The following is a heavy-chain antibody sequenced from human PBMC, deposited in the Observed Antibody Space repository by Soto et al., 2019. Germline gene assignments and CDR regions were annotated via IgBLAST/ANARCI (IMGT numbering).Heavy chain of an antibody. Sequence: PGGSLRLSCAASGFTFSSYGMHWVRQAPGKGLEWVAVISYDGSNKYYADSVKGRFTISRDNSKNTLYLQMNSLRAEDTAVYYCSKDPIAARPTRYYYYYMDVWGKGTTVTVSS. CDR2: ISYDGSNK. D-gene: IGHD6-6*01. CDR1: GFTFSSYG. V-gene: IGHV3-30*18. J-gene: IGHJ6*03. CDR3: SKDPIAARPTRYYYYYMDV.